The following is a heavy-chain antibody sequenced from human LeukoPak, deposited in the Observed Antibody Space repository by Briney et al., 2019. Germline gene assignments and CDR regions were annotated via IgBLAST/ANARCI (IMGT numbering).Heavy chain of an antibody. V-gene: IGHV3-23*01. D-gene: IGHD3-3*01. J-gene: IGHJ4*02. CDR1: GFTFSNYA. CDR2: ISGSGGNT. CDR3: AKDQAAGSG. Sequence: GGSLRLSCAASGFTFSNYAMNWVRQAPGKGLEWVSAISGSGGNTYYADSVKGRFTISRDNSKNTLYLQMNSLRAEDTAVYYCAKDQAAGSGWGQGTLVTVSS.